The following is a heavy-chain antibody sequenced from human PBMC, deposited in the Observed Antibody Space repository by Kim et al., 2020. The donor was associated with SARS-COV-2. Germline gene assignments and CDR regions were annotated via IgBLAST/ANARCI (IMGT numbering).Heavy chain of an antibody. CDR1: GGSFSGYY. Sequence: SETLSLTCAVYGGSFSGYYWSWIRQPPGKGLEWIGEINHSGSTNYNPSLKSRVTISVDTSKNQFSLKLSSVTAADTAVYYCARGRGVVRAAILGYYYGMDVWGQGTTVTVSS. J-gene: IGHJ6*02. CDR2: INHSGST. V-gene: IGHV4-34*01. CDR3: ARGRGVVRAAILGYYYGMDV. D-gene: IGHD2-2*02.